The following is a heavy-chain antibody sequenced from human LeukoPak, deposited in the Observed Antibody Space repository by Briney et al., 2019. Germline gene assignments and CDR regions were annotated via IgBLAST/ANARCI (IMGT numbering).Heavy chain of an antibody. D-gene: IGHD2-2*01. V-gene: IGHV3-30*02. Sequence: PAGSMRLSCAASAFTFSSYGMHWDRQVPGKGLEWVAFIRYDGRNKYYADSVKSRFTISRDNSKNTLYLQMNSLRAEDTAVYYCAKPGDIVVVPAAIHFDYWGQGTLVSVSS. CDR1: AFTFSSYG. CDR2: IRYDGRNK. J-gene: IGHJ4*02. CDR3: AKPGDIVVVPAAIHFDY.